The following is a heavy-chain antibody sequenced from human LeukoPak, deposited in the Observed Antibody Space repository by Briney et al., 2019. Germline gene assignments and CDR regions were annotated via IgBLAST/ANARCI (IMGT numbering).Heavy chain of an antibody. J-gene: IGHJ4*02. CDR2: IIPIFGTA. V-gene: IGHV1-69*13. CDR1: GGTFSSYA. D-gene: IGHD2-2*01. CDR3: AREPNLVVPAAFDY. Sequence: EASVKVSCKASGGTFSSYAIGWVRQAPGQGLEWMGGIIPIFGTANYAQKFQGRVTITADESTSTAYMELSSLRSEDTAVYYCAREPNLVVPAAFDYWGQGTLVTVSS.